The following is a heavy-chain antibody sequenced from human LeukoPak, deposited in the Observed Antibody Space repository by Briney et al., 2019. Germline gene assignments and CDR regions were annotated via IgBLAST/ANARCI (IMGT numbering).Heavy chain of an antibody. V-gene: IGHV1-8*01. Sequence: ASVKVSCKASGYTFTSYDINWVRQATGQGLEWMGWMNPNSGNTGYAQKFQGRVTMTRNTSISTAYMELSSLRSEDTAVHYCARGSGSYYVAWFDPWGQGTLVTVSS. CDR2: MNPNSGNT. D-gene: IGHD1-26*01. J-gene: IGHJ5*02. CDR1: GYTFTSYD. CDR3: ARGSGSYYVAWFDP.